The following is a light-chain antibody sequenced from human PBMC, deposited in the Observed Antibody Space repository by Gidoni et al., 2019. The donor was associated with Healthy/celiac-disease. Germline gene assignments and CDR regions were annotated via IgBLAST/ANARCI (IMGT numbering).Light chain of an antibody. CDR3: NSRDSSGNLWV. CDR2: GKN. V-gene: IGLV3-19*01. CDR1: SLRSYY. Sequence: SSALTQAPAVSVALGQTVRITCQGDSLRSYYASWYQQKPGKAPVLVIYGKNNRPSGIPDRVSGYSSGNTASLTITGAQAEDEADYYCNSRDSSGNLWVFGGGTKLTVL. J-gene: IGLJ3*02.